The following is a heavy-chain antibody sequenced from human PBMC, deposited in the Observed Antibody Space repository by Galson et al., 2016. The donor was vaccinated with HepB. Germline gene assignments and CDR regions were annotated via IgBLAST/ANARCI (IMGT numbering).Heavy chain of an antibody. D-gene: IGHD4-17*01. J-gene: IGHJ4*02. Sequence: SLRLSCATSGFTFSYYGMHWVRQAPGKGLEWVAVIWYDGSNKYYADSGKGRFTISRDNYKKTLYLQMNSLRAEDTAVYYCVRELYGDFVPYYFEYWGQGTLVTVSS. CDR1: GFTFSYYG. CDR3: VRELYGDFVPYYFEY. V-gene: IGHV3-33*01. CDR2: IWYDGSNK.